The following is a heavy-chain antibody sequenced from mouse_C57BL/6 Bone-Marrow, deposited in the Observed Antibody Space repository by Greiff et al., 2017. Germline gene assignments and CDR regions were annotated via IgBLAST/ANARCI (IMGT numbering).Heavy chain of an antibody. CDR1: GFNIKDDY. D-gene: IGHD1-1*02. CDR2: IDPENGDT. V-gene: IGHV14-4*01. CDR3: TTLWYFDY. Sequence: VQLQQSGAELVRPGASVKLSCTASGFNIKDDYMHWVKQRPEQGLEWIGWIDPENGDTEYASKVQGKATITADTSSNTAYLQLSSLTSEDTAVYYCTTLWYFDYWGQGTTLTVSS. J-gene: IGHJ2*01.